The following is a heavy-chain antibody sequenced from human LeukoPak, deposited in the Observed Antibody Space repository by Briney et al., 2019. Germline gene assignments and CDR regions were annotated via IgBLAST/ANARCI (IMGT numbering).Heavy chain of an antibody. D-gene: IGHD3-22*01. CDR1: GFTFSSYS. CDR2: ITYSSNYI. J-gene: IGHJ4*02. V-gene: IGHV3-21*01. CDR3: ARDKAYYDSSGYGFDY. Sequence: GGSLRLSCAASGFTFSSYSFSWVRQAPGKGLEWVSSITYSSNYIYYADSVKGRFTISRDNAKNLLYLQMNSLEAEDTAVYYCARDKAYYDSSGYGFDYWGQGTLVTVSS.